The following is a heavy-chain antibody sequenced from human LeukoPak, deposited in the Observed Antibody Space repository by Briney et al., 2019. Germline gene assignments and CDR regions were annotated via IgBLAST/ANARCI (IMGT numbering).Heavy chain of an antibody. CDR3: ARGVEQLD. J-gene: IGHJ4*02. D-gene: IGHD6-13*01. Sequence: SETLSLTCAVYGGSFSGYYWSWIRQPPGKGLEWIGEINHRGSSNYNPSLKSRVNISIETSKSQFSLKLSSVTAADTAVYYCARGVEQLDWGQGTLVTVSS. CDR2: INHRGSS. CDR1: GGSFSGYY. V-gene: IGHV4-34*01.